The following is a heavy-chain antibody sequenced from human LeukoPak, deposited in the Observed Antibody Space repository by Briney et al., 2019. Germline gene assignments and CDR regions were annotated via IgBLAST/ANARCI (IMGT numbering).Heavy chain of an antibody. CDR2: IIPIFGTA. Sequence: SVTVSCKASGGTFSSYAISWVRQAPGQGLEWMGGIIPIFGTANYAQKFQGRVTITADESTSTAYMELSSLRSEDTAVYYCACRPAASPGGDAFDIWGQGTMVTVSS. J-gene: IGHJ3*02. CDR3: ACRPAASPGGDAFDI. V-gene: IGHV1-69*13. CDR1: GGTFSSYA. D-gene: IGHD6-13*01.